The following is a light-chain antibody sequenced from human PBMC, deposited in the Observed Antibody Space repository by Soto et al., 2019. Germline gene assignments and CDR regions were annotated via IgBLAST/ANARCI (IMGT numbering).Light chain of an antibody. Sequence: QSVLTQPPSASGTPGQRVTISCSGSSSNIGSNYVYWYQQLPGTAPKLLIYRNNQRPSVVPDRFSGSKSGTSASLAISGLRAEDEADYYCAAWDDSLSGWVFVGGTKLTVL. V-gene: IGLV1-47*01. CDR3: AAWDDSLSGWV. J-gene: IGLJ3*02. CDR2: RNN. CDR1: SSNIGSNY.